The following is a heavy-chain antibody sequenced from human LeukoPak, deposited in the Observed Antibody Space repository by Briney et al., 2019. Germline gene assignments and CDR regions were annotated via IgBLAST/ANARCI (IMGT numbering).Heavy chain of an antibody. J-gene: IGHJ4*02. D-gene: IGHD5-18*01. CDR2: SSGEGVST. Sequence: GGSLRLSCAATGFTYDDYALHWVRQAAGKGVAWVSPSSGEGVSTYYAGSVKGRFTISKENSKNSLYLQMNRMRTEDTALYYCSEDQIQLSSFDYWGQGTLVTVSS. V-gene: IGHV3-43*02. CDR1: GFTYDDYA. CDR3: SEDQIQLSSFDY.